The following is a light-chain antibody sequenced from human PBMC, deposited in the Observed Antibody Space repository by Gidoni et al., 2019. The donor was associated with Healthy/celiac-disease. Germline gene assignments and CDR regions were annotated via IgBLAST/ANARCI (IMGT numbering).Light chain of an antibody. V-gene: IGKV1-27*01. Sequence: DIQMTQSPSSLSASVGDSVTITCRARQGISNYLAWYQQKPGKVPKLLIYAASTLQSGVPSRFRGSGSGSDFTLTISSLQPEDVATYYFQKYNSAPWTFGQGTKVEIK. CDR3: QKYNSAPWT. CDR1: QGISNY. J-gene: IGKJ1*01. CDR2: AAS.